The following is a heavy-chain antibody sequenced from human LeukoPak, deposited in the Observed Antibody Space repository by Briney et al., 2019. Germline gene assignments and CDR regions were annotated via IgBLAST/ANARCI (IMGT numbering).Heavy chain of an antibody. Sequence: SVKVSCTASGGTFSSYAISWVRQAPGQGLEWMGGIIPIFGTANYAQKFQGRVTITADESTSTAYMELSSLRSEDTAVYYCARDREGSSIAARPSAFDIWGQGTMVTVSS. CDR1: GGTFSSYA. J-gene: IGHJ3*02. D-gene: IGHD6-6*01. V-gene: IGHV1-69*13. CDR3: ARDREGSSIAARPSAFDI. CDR2: IIPIFGTA.